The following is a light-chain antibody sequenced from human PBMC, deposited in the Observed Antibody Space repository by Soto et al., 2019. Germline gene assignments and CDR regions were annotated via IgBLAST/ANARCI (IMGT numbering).Light chain of an antibody. CDR3: LQYGSAPRA. Sequence: EIVLTQSPGTLSLSPGERATLSCRASQSISVRHLAWYQQKPGQIPRLLIFDTASRAIGIPDMFSGSGSGTDFTLTISRLEPEDFAVYYCLQYGSAPRAFGQGTKVQIK. CDR2: DTA. J-gene: IGKJ1*01. CDR1: QSISVRH. V-gene: IGKV3-20*01.